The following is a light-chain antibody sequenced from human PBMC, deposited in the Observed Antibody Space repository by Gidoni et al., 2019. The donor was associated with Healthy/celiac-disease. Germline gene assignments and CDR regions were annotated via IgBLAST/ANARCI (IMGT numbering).Light chain of an antibody. Sequence: SPSHSITISCTGTSSDVGGYNYVSWYQQHPGKAPKLMIYEVSNRPSGVSNRFSGSKSGNTASLTISGLQAEDEADYYCSSYTSSSSYVFGTGTKVTVL. J-gene: IGLJ1*01. CDR1: SSDVGGYNY. CDR3: SSYTSSSSYV. CDR2: EVS. V-gene: IGLV2-14*01.